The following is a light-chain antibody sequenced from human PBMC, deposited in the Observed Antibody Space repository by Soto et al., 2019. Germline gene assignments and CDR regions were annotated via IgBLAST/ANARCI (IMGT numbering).Light chain of an antibody. J-gene: IGLJ1*01. CDR3: CSYGGSYTPYV. CDR1: SSDVGSYTL. Sequence: QSVLTQPASVSGSPGQSITISCTGTSSDVGSYTLVSWYQQHPGKAPKLMIFEASKRPSGVSHRFSGSKSGNTASLTISGLQAEDEGEYFCCSYGGSYTPYVFGTGTKLTVL. V-gene: IGLV2-23*01. CDR2: EAS.